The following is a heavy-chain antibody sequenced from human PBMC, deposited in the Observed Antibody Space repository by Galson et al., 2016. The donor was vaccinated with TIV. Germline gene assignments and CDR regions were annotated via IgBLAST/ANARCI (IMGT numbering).Heavy chain of an antibody. D-gene: IGHD4-17*01. V-gene: IGHV2-26*01. Sequence: PALVKPPQTLTLTCTVSGFSLRNARMGVSWIRQPPGKALEWLAHIFSSDKKSYSTSLQSRLSISKDTSTSQVVLTMTNVDPIDTATYYCARIAPLTVTLNLWFDTWGQGTPVTVSS. CDR2: IFSSDKK. CDR3: ARIAPLTVTLNLWFDT. CDR1: GFSLRNARMG. J-gene: IGHJ5*02.